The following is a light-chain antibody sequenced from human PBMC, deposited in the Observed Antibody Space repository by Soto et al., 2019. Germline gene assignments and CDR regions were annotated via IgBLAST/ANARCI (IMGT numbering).Light chain of an antibody. Sequence: EIVMPQSPSTLSVSPGESPTLSCAASQSVSDYLAWYQQKPGQPPRLLTYDASKRATGIPPRFSGSGCTTDFTPTISSLEPQDFAVYYCHQRGNGPPWTFGQGTKVDIK. V-gene: IGKV3-11*01. CDR3: HQRGNGPPWT. J-gene: IGKJ1*01. CDR2: DAS. CDR1: QSVSDY.